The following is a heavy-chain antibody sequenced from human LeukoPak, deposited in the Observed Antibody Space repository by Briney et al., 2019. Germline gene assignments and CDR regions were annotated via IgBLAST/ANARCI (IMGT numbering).Heavy chain of an antibody. CDR2: ISYDGSNK. J-gene: IGHJ4*02. V-gene: IGHV3-30*04. Sequence: GRSLRLSCVASGFTFSSYAMHWVRQAPGKGLEWVAVISYDGSNKYYADSVKGRFTISRDNSKNTLYLQMNSLRAEDTAVYYCANRGGYTMVRGVSADYWGQGTLVTVSS. CDR1: GFTFSSYA. D-gene: IGHD3-10*01. CDR3: ANRGGYTMVRGVSADY.